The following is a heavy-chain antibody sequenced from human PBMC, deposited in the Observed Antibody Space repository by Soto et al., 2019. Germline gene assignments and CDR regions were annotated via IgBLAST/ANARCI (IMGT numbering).Heavy chain of an antibody. CDR3: ARDWNWNSKDYYFAY. Sequence: QVQLVQSGAELKKPGASVKISCKASGYSFTTYAIHWVRQAPGQGLEWMGWISTINGATRYSQNFQGRFTLTRDTSANTAYIDLRSLTSEYTAVYYCARDWNWNSKDYYFAYWGQGNLVTVS. J-gene: IGHJ4*02. D-gene: IGHD1-7*01. CDR2: ISTINGAT. CDR1: GYSFTTYA. V-gene: IGHV1-3*04.